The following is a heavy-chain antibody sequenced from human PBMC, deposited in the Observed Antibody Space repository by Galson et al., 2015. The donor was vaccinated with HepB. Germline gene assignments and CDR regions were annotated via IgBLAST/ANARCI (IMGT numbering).Heavy chain of an antibody. Sequence: SLRLSCAASGFIFSSYAMHWVRQAPGKGLEWVAVISYDGSNKYYADSVKGRFTISRDNSKNTLYLQMNSLRAEDTAVYYCARVGGRGFLWNSGSYPCYFDYWGQGTLVTVSS. J-gene: IGHJ4*02. CDR2: ISYDGSNK. D-gene: IGHD1-26*01. V-gene: IGHV3-30*04. CDR3: ARVGGRGFLWNSGSYPCYFDY. CDR1: GFIFSSYA.